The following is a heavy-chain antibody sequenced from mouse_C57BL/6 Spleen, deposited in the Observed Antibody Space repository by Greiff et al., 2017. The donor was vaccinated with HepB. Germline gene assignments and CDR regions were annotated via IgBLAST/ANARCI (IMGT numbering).Heavy chain of an antibody. Sequence: EVHLVESGPGLVKPSQSLSLTCSVTGYSITSGYYWNWIRQFPGNKLEWMGYISYDGSNNYNPSLKNRISITRDTSKNQFFLKLNSVTTEDTATYYCARGRYYTDYWGQGTTLTVSS. D-gene: IGHD2-12*01. CDR1: GYSITSGYY. V-gene: IGHV3-6*01. J-gene: IGHJ2*01. CDR3: ARGRYYTDY. CDR2: ISYDGSN.